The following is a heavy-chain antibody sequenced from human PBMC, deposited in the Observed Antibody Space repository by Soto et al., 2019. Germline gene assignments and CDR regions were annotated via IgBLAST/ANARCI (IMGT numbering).Heavy chain of an antibody. Sequence: SETLSLTCSVSGGSISSGDYSWSWIRQPPGQGLEWIGSIYYSGNTYYNPSLKSRVTISVDSPKNQFSLKLTSVTAADTAVYYCARGARGYSYGWGRGTLVTVSS. V-gene: IGHV4-30-4*01. CDR2: IYYSGNT. J-gene: IGHJ4*02. CDR3: ARGARGYSYG. CDR1: GGSISSGDYS. D-gene: IGHD5-18*01.